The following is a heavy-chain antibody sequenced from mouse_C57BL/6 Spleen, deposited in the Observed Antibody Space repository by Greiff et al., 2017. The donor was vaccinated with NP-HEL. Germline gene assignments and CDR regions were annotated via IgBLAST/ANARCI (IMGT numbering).Heavy chain of an antibody. CDR2: IYPGSGST. Sequence: QVHVKQSGAELVKPGASVKMSCKASGYTFTSYWITWVKQRPGQGLEWIGDIYPGSGSTNYNEKFKSKATLTVDTSSSTAYRQLSSLTSEDSAVYYCARNGGLRRDYYAMDYWGQGTSVTVSA. J-gene: IGHJ4*01. CDR1: GYTFTSYW. V-gene: IGHV1-55*01. CDR3: ARNGGLRRDYYAMDY. D-gene: IGHD2-4*01.